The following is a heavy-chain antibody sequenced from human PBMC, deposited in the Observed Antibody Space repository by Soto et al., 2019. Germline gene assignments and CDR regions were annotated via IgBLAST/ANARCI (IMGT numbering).Heavy chain of an antibody. CDR2: ISYDGSNK. Sequence: QVQLVESGGGVVQPGRSLRLSCSASGFTFSSYTIHWVRQAPGKGLEWVAVISYDGSNKYYADSVKGRFTISRDNSKNTLSLELICLRAEDTAVYYCARDALRGALYFDLWGRGTLVTVSS. D-gene: IGHD3-16*01. V-gene: IGHV3-30-3*01. CDR1: GFTFSSYT. CDR3: ARDALRGALYFDL. J-gene: IGHJ2*01.